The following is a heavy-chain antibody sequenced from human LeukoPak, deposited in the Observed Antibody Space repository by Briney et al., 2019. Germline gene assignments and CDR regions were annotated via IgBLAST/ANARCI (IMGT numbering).Heavy chain of an antibody. CDR1: GFTFSSYS. CDR2: ISSSSSYI. CDR3: AREWIQTFDY. D-gene: IGHD5-18*01. V-gene: IGHV3-21*01. J-gene: IGHJ4*02. Sequence: PGGSLRLACAASGFTFSSYSMNWVRQAPGKGLEWVSSISSSSSYIYYADSVKGRFTTSRDNAKNSLYLQMNSLRAEDTAVYYCAREWIQTFDYWGQGTLVTVSS.